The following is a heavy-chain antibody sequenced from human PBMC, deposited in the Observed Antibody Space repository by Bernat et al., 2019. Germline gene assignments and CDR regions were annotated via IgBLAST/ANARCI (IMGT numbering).Heavy chain of an antibody. CDR1: GFTFSSYA. D-gene: IGHD3-22*01. V-gene: IGHV3-30-3*01. J-gene: IGHJ4*02. CDR3: ARTEASSGYGYGDY. Sequence: QVQLVESGGGVVQPGRSLRLSCAASGFTFSSYAMHWVRQAPGKGLEWVAVISYDGSNKYYADSVKGRFTISRDNSKNTLYLQMNSLRAEDTAMYYCARTEASSGYGYGDYWGQGTLVTASS. CDR2: ISYDGSNK.